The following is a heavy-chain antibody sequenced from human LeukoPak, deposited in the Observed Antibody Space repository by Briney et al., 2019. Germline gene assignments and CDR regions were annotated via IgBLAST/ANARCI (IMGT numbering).Heavy chain of an antibody. V-gene: IGHV4-59*12. J-gene: IGHJ5*02. D-gene: IGHD3-10*01. CDR1: GGSISSYY. CDR2: IYYSGST. Sequence: SETLSLTCTVSGGSISSYYWSWIRQPPGKGLEWIGYIYYSGSTNYNPSLKSRVTISVDTSKNQFSLKLSSVTAADTAVYYCARDKEGSYYGSGNSWFDPWGQGTLVTVSS. CDR3: ARDKEGSYYGSGNSWFDP.